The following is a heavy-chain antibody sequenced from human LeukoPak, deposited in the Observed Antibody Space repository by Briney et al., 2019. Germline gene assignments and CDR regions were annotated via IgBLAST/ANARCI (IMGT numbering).Heavy chain of an antibody. CDR2: IYYSGST. J-gene: IGHJ6*03. D-gene: IGHD6-13*01. Sequence: SETLSLTCTVSGGSISSSSYYWGWIRQPPGNGLEWIGSIYYSGSTYYNPSLKSRVTISVDTSKNQFSLKLSSVTAADTAVYYCARDVYSSSWYAYYYYYMDVWGKGTTVTVSS. CDR1: GGSISSSSYY. CDR3: ARDVYSSSWYAYYYYYMDV. V-gene: IGHV4-39*07.